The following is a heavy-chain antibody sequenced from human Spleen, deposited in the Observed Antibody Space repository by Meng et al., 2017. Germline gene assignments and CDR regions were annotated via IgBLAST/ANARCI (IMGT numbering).Heavy chain of an antibody. V-gene: IGHV3-53*01. J-gene: IGHJ3*02. Sequence: GESLKISCAASGFTVSHNYMSWVRQAPGKGLEWVSCIYSGGGTFYADSVKGRFTTSRDNSKNTVYLQMNSLRAEDTAVYHCARLRVVTGRNDAFDIWGQGTMVTVSS. CDR3: ARLRVVTGRNDAFDI. CDR1: GFTVSHNY. D-gene: IGHD2-21*02. CDR2: IYSGGGT.